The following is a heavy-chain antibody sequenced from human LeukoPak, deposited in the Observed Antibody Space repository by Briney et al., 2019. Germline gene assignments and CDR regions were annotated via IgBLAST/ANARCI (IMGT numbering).Heavy chain of an antibody. V-gene: IGHV4-4*07. J-gene: IGHJ4*02. D-gene: IGHD6-13*01. CDR1: GGSISSYY. CDR3: ARQIASAGAAGFDF. Sequence: PSETLSLTCTVSGGSISSYYWSWIRQPTGKGLEWIGRIYSTGSTNYNPSLKSRVTMSVDTSKNQFSLRLRSVTAADTAVYYCARQIASAGAAGFDFWGQGALVTVSS. CDR2: IYSTGST.